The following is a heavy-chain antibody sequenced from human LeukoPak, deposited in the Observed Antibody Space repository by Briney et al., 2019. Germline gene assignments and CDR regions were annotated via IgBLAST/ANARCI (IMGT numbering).Heavy chain of an antibody. V-gene: IGHV5-51*01. D-gene: IGHD1-20*01. CDR3: ARHYNWAFDY. J-gene: IGHJ4*02. Sequence: HGESLKISCKASGYSFASYWIGWVRQTSGKGLEWMAIIHPNDASTIYSPSFQGQVTISADRSITTAYLQWNTLQASDTAIYYCARHYNWAFDYWDRGTLLTVSS. CDR2: IHPNDAST. CDR1: GYSFASYW.